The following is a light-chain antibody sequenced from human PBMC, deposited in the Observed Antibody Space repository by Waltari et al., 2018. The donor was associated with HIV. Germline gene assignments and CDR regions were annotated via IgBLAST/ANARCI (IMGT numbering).Light chain of an antibody. J-gene: IGLJ3*02. CDR2: LNSDGSH. Sequence: QLVLTQSPSASASLGASVKLTCTLSSGHSSYAIAWHQQQPEKAPRYLMRLNSDGSHTKGGGIPDRFSGSSSGAERYLIISSLQSEDEADYYCQTWGTGIHVVFGGGTKLTVL. V-gene: IGLV4-69*01. CDR3: QTWGTGIHVV. CDR1: SGHSSYA.